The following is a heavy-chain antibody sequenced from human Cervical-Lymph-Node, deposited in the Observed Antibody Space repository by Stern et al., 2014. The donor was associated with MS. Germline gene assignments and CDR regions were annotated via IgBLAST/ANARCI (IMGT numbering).Heavy chain of an antibody. CDR2: ISHSGDT. V-gene: IGHV4-59*08. J-gene: IGHJ4*02. Sequence: QVQLGQSGPGLVKPSETLSLTCAVSGGSISSRYWGWIRQPPGKGLEWIGLISHSGDTKHNPSPQSRVTISLDTLKHQFSLQVNSVTAADTAVYYCARLSTAVDFWGQGTLVTVSS. CDR3: ARLSTAVDF. CDR1: GGSISSRY.